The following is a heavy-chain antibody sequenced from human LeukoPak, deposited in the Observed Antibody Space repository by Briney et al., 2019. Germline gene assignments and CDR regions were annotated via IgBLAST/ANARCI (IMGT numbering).Heavy chain of an antibody. CDR1: GDSINTYY. CDR2: IYHSGST. J-gene: IGHJ6*03. D-gene: IGHD1-26*01. CDR3: ARGDSGSYFAYYYYYMDV. Sequence: SETLSLTCTVSGDSINTYYWSWIRQPPGKGLEWIGSIYHSGSTYYNPSLKSRVTISVDTSKNQFSLKLSSVTAADTAVYYCARGDSGSYFAYYYYYMDVWGKGTTVTVSS. V-gene: IGHV4-38-2*02.